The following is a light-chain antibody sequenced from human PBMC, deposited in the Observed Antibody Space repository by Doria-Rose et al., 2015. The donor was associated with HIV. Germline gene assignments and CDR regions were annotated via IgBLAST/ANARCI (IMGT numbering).Light chain of an antibody. CDR3: HQYGTSWT. V-gene: IGKV3-20*01. J-gene: IGKJ1*01. CDR2: DES. CDR1: QSFSSTY. Sequence: TQSPGTLSLSPGERATLSCRASQSFSSTYLAWYQQKPGQAPSLLSFDESTRATGIPDRFSASGSGTDFTLTINRLEPEDSALYYCHQYGTSWTFGQGTKVEI.